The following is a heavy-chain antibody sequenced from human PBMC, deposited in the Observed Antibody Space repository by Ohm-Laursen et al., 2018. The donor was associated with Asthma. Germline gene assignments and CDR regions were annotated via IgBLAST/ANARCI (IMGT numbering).Heavy chain of an antibody. CDR2: TSGTGSVI. J-gene: IGHJ4*02. V-gene: IGHV3-11*01. Sequence: GSLRLSCAAPGFIFNNDFMSWIRQAPGKGLEWVSYTSGTGSVIYYADSVKGRFTISWDDAKNSLYLQMNSLRVDDTAVYYCATLGDSSITQWGQGTLVTVS. D-gene: IGHD3-16*01. CDR3: ATLGDSSITQ. CDR1: GFIFNNDF.